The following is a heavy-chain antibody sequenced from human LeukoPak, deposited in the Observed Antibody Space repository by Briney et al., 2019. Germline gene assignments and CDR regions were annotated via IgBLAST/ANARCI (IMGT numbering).Heavy chain of an antibody. CDR1: GGSISSSSYY. Sequence: SETLSLTCTVSGGSISSSSYYWSWIRQPPGKGLEWIGYIYYSGSTNYNPSLKSRVTISVDTSKNQFSLKLSSVTAADTAVYYCARHRPTGTAMVYFDYWGQGTLVTVSS. V-gene: IGHV4-61*05. CDR2: IYYSGST. J-gene: IGHJ4*02. CDR3: ARHRPTGTAMVYFDY. D-gene: IGHD5-18*01.